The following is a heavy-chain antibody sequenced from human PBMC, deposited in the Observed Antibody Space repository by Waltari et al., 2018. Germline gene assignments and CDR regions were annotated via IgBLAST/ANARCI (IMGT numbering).Heavy chain of an antibody. CDR1: GFTSGPYI. V-gene: IGHV3-30*01. CDR3: ARDDRDGLPDYFDF. Sequence: QVQLVESGGGGVQPGRSLSLSCTASGFTSGPYILLWVRQAPGKGLEWVAVTSHDESHKYYADSVKGRFTISKDNSKNTLYLQMNSLSTEDTAMYYCARDDRDGLPDYFDFWGQGTLVTVSS. D-gene: IGHD2-8*01. J-gene: IGHJ4*02. CDR2: TSHDESHK.